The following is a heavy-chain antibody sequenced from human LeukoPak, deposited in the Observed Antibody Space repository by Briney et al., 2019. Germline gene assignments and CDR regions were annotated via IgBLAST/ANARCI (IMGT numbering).Heavy chain of an antibody. V-gene: IGHV6-1*01. Sequence: TSQTLSLTCAISGDTFSSNSTAWDWIRQSPSRGLEWLVRTYYRSKLYNEYAVSVKSRININSDTSKNQFSLHLNSVTPEDTAVYYCAKGYSISYWGQGTLVTVSS. D-gene: IGHD3-3*02. CDR1: GDTFSSNSTA. CDR3: AKGYSISY. J-gene: IGHJ4*02. CDR2: TYYRSKLYN.